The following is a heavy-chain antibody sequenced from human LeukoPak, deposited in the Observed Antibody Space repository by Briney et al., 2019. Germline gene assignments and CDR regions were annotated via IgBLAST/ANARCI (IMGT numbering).Heavy chain of an antibody. CDR1: GYTFTSYA. Sequence: ASVKVSCKASGYTFTSYAMNWVRQAPGQGLEWMGWINTNTGNPTYAQGFTGRFVFSLDTFVSTAYLQICSLKAEDTAVYYCARTGYSSGWYSAGRSDPNYYYYGMDVWGKGTTVTVSS. CDR2: INTNTGNP. V-gene: IGHV7-4-1*01. CDR3: ARTGYSSGWYSAGRSDPNYYYYGMDV. D-gene: IGHD6-19*01. J-gene: IGHJ6*04.